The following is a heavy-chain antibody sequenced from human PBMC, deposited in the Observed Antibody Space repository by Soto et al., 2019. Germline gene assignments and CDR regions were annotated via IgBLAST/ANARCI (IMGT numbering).Heavy chain of an antibody. CDR3: TRDASRDSSARGWFDP. CDR2: ISSNSAYI. CDR1: GFTFRSFT. V-gene: IGHV3-21*01. J-gene: IGHJ5*02. D-gene: IGHD6-13*01. Sequence: GGSLRLSCAASGFTFRSFTMNWVRQAPGKGLEWVSTISSNSAYIYYTDALRGRFTISRDNAKDSLHLQMNSLRAEDTAVYYCTRDASRDSSARGWFDPWGPGTLVTVSS.